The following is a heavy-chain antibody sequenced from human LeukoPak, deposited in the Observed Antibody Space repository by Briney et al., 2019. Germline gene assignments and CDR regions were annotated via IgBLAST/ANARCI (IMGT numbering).Heavy chain of an antibody. CDR3: ARSRSLEWFLVGEFDY. CDR2: IYTSGST. D-gene: IGHD3-3*01. Sequence: SETLSLTCTVSGGSISSYYWSWIRQPAGKGLEWIGRIYTSGSTNYNPSLKSRVTMSVDTSKNQFSLKLSSVTAADTAVYYCARSRSLEWFLVGEFDYWGQGTLVTVPS. V-gene: IGHV4-4*07. J-gene: IGHJ4*02. CDR1: GGSISSYY.